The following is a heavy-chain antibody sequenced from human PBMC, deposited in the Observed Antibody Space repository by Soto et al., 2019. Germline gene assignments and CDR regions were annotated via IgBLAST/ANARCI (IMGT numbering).Heavy chain of an antibody. J-gene: IGHJ4*02. CDR2: IIPVFGTT. CDR3: ARDGGFGELKY. V-gene: IGHV1-69*13. CDR1: GDTFSGYP. D-gene: IGHD3-10*01. Sequence: GASVKVSCKASGDTFSGYPINWVRQAPGEGLEWMGRIIPVFGTTNDAQRFEGRVTFTADESTNTAYMESRGLLSEDTAVYYCARDGGFGELKYWGPGTLVTVSS.